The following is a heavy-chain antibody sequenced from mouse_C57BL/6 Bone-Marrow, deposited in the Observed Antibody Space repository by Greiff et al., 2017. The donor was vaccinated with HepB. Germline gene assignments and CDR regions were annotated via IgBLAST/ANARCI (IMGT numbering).Heavy chain of an antibody. CDR2: IAPSDSYT. Sequence: VQLQQPGAELVKPGASVKLSCKASGYTFTSYWMQWVKQRPGQGLEWIGEIAPSDSYTNYTQKFKGKATFTVDTSSSTAYMQLSSLTSEDSAVYYCARSTTVVSYWGQGTLVTVSA. J-gene: IGHJ3*01. CDR1: GYTFTSYW. CDR3: ARSTTVVSY. V-gene: IGHV1-50*01. D-gene: IGHD1-1*01.